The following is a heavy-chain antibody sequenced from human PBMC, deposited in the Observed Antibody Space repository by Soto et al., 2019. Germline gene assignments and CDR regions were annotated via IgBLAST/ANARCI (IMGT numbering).Heavy chain of an antibody. D-gene: IGHD2-2*01. CDR3: AKDSYPQQDIVVVPSRPDY. V-gene: IGHV3-23*01. Sequence: PGGSLRLSCAASGFTFISYAMSWVRQAPGKGLEWVSAISGSGGSTYYADSVKGRFTISRDNSKNTLYLQMNSLRAEDTAVYYCAKDSYPQQDIVVVPSRPDYWGQGTLVTVSS. CDR1: GFTFISYA. J-gene: IGHJ4*02. CDR2: ISGSGGST.